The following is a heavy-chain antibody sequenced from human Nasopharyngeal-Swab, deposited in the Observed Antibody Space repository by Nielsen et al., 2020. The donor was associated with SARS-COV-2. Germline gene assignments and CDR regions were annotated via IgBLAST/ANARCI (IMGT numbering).Heavy chain of an antibody. CDR1: GGSISSYY. D-gene: IGHD3-3*01. CDR3: ARISPYYDFWSGYYYPYYYGMDV. Sequence: GSLRLSCTVSGGSISSYYWSWIRQPPGKGLEWIGYIYYSESTNYNPSLKSRVTISVDTSKNQFSLKLSSVTAADTAVYYCARISPYYDFWSGYYYPYYYGMDVWGQGTTVTVSS. J-gene: IGHJ6*02. V-gene: IGHV4-59*13. CDR2: IYYSEST.